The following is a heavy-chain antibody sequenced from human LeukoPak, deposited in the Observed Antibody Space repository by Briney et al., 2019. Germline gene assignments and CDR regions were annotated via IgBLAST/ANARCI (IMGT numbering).Heavy chain of an antibody. CDR2: IYYSGST. J-gene: IGHJ4*02. D-gene: IGHD4-17*01. Sequence: SETLSLTSTVSGGSISGYYWSWIRQPPGKGLEWIGYIYYSGSTTYIPCQKSRVTISGDTSNNQFSLKLSSVTAADTAVYYCASLTLDYAFDYWGERHVDPVSS. V-gene: IGHV4-59*08. CDR3: ASLTLDYAFDY. CDR1: GGSISGYY.